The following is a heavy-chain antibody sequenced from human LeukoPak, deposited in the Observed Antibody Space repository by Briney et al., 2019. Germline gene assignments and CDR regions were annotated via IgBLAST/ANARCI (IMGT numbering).Heavy chain of an antibody. CDR2: IWSDGIKT. V-gene: IGHV3-33*01. CDR1: GFTFSSFG. J-gene: IGHJ5*02. D-gene: IGHD6-13*01. Sequence: GRSLRLSCAASGFTFSSFGIHWVRQAPGKGLEWVAVIWSDGIKTYYGDSVKGRLTISRDTSRDTVYLQMNSLRAEDTAVYYCARDCDTNSRYSWFDPWGQGTLVTVSS. CDR3: ARDCDTNSRYSWFDP.